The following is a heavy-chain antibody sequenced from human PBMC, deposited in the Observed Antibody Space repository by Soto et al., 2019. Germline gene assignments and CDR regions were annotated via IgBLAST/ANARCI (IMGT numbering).Heavy chain of an antibody. CDR3: ASLSPAEYFQH. J-gene: IGHJ1*01. CDR1: GGTFSSYT. CDR2: IIPILGIA. V-gene: IGHV1-69*02. Sequence: QVQLVQSGAEVKKPGSSVKVSCKASGGTFSSYTISWVRQAPGQGLEWMGRIIPILGIANYAQKVQGRVTITADKSTSTAYMELSSLRSEDTAVYYCASLSPAEYFQHWGQGTLVTVSS.